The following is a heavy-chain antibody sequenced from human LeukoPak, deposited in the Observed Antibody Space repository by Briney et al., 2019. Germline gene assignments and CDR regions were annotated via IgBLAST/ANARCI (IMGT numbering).Heavy chain of an antibody. D-gene: IGHD2-15*01. CDR3: AKDLGSGGSKWFDP. CDR2: IKQDGSEK. Sequence: GGSLRLSCAASGLTFSNHWMSWVRQAPGKGLEWVANIKQDGSEKYYVDSVKGRVTISRDNAKNSLYLQMNSRRAEDTAVYYCAKDLGSGGSKWFDPWGQGTLVTVSS. CDR1: GLTFSNHW. V-gene: IGHV3-7*03. J-gene: IGHJ5*02.